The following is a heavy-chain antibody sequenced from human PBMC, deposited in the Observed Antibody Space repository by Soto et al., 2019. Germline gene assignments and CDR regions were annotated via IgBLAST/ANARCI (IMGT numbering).Heavy chain of an antibody. Sequence: VQLLESGGGLIQPGGSLRLSCAASGFTFSYGIHWLRQAPGKGLEWVAYISYDSSNKFYGDSVKGRFTISRDNSKNTQFLQMNSQRAEDTAVYYCPKLVIGYCSGNTCDDYWGQGTLVAVSS. J-gene: IGHJ4*02. CDR3: PKLVIGYCSGNTCDDY. CDR1: GFTFSYG. V-gene: IGHV3-30*18. CDR2: ISYDSSNK. D-gene: IGHD2-15*01.